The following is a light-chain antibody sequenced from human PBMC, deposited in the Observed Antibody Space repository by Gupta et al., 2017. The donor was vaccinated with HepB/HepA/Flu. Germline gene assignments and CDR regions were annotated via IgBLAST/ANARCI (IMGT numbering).Light chain of an antibody. CDR2: GIS. CDR3: QHDNNWPLT. J-gene: IGKJ4*01. Sequence: EIVMTQSPATLSVSPGERATLSCRASQSVSSDLAWYQQKPGQAPRLLIYGISTRATDIPARFSGSGSGTEFTLTISSLQSEDSAVYYCQHDNNWPLTFGGGTKVEIK. V-gene: IGKV3-15*01. CDR1: QSVSSD.